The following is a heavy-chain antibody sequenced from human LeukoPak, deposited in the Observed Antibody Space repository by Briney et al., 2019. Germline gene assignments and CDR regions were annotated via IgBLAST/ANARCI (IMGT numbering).Heavy chain of an antibody. D-gene: IGHD6-13*01. V-gene: IGHV3-9*03. CDR3: AKDRGSKSSYFDY. CDR1: GFTFEDYA. CDR2: ISWNSGSI. J-gene: IGHJ4*02. Sequence: PGGSLRLSCAASGFTFEDYAMHWVRQAPGKGLEGVSGISWNSGSIGYADSVKGRFTISRDNAKNSLYLQMNSLRAEDMALYYCAKDRGSKSSYFDYWGQGTLVTVSS.